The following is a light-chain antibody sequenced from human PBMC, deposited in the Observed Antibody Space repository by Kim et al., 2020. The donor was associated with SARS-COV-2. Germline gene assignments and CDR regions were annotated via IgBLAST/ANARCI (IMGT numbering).Light chain of an antibody. V-gene: IGLV1-44*01. CDR3: AAWDDSLRV. J-gene: IGLJ1*01. CDR2: SNN. Sequence: PGQRVTISCSGSSSNLGSNTVNWYQQHPGTAPKLLIYSNNQRPSGVPDRFSGSKSGTSASLAISGLQSEDEADYYCAAWDDSLRVFGTGTKVTVL. CDR1: SSNLGSNT.